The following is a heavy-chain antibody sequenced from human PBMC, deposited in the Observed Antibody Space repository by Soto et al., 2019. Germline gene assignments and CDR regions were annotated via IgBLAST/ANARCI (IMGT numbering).Heavy chain of an antibody. CDR1: GYTFTRYG. CDR3: AKNGQPPYYYYGMDV. D-gene: IGHD2-8*01. Sequence: QGQLVQSGAEVKKPGASVKVSCKASGYTFTRYGISWVRQAPGQGLEWMGWISGYNGDTNYAQKFQGRVTMTKDTSTSTAYMALRSLTSDDTAVYYCAKNGQPPYYYYGMDVWGQGTTVTVSS. CDR2: ISGYNGDT. V-gene: IGHV1-18*01. J-gene: IGHJ6*02.